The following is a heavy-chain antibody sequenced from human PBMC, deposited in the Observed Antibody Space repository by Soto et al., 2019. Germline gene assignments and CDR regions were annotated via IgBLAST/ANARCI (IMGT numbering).Heavy chain of an antibody. Sequence: QVQLQESGPGLVKPSQTLSLTCTVSGGSIGSGGYYWSWIRQHPGKGLEWIGYIYYSGSTYYNPSLKSRGTISVDTSKNQFSLKLSSVTAADTAVYYCARADCSSTSCYGGGNYFDYWGQGTLVTVSS. D-gene: IGHD2-2*01. CDR1: GGSIGSGGYY. CDR2: IYYSGST. V-gene: IGHV4-31*03. CDR3: ARADCSSTSCYGGGNYFDY. J-gene: IGHJ4*02.